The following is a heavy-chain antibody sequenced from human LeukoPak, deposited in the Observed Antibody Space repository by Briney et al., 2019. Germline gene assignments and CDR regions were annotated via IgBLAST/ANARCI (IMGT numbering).Heavy chain of an antibody. CDR2: ISGSGGST. D-gene: IGHD6-13*01. CDR3: AKGGSATGTSHPSYYYYYGMDV. V-gene: IGHV3-23*01. CDR1: GFTFSSYA. J-gene: IGHJ6*02. Sequence: GSLKLSCAASGFTFSSYAMSWVRQAPGKGLEWVSAISGSGGSTYYADSVKGRFTISRDNSKNTLYLQMNSLRAEDTAVYYCAKGGSATGTSHPSYYYYYGMDVWGQGTTVTVSS.